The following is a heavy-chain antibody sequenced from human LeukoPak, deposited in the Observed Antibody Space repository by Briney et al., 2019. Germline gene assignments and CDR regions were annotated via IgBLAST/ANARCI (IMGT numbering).Heavy chain of an antibody. CDR2: IHQDGNEK. CDR3: ARGDDFSGDY. CDR1: GFTFSTYW. V-gene: IGHV3-7*04. Sequence: GGSLRLSCAASGFTFSTYWMSWLRQAPGKGLEWVANIHQDGNEKYYVDSVKVRFTISRDNAKNSLYLQMNSLRVEDTAVYYCARGDDFSGDYWGQGTLVTVSS. J-gene: IGHJ4*02. D-gene: IGHD1-1*01.